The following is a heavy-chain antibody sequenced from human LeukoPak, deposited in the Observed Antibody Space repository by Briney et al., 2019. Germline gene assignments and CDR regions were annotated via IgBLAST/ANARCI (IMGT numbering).Heavy chain of an antibody. D-gene: IGHD2-15*01. CDR2: ISWNSGSI. CDR1: GFTFDDYA. Sequence: GRSLRLSCAASGFTFDDYAMHWVRHAPGKGLEWVSGISWNSGSIGYADSVKGRLTISRDNAKNSLYLQMNSLRAEDTALYYCAKARGSRYCSGGSCYGYFDYWGQGTLVTVSS. J-gene: IGHJ4*02. CDR3: AKARGSRYCSGGSCYGYFDY. V-gene: IGHV3-9*01.